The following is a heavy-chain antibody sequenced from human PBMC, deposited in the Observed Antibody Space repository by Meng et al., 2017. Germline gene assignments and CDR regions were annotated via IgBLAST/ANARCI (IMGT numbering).Heavy chain of an antibody. CDR1: GGSISSSNW. Sequence: QMQGVGTGLVKPSGTLSSTCTGSGGSISSSNWWRWGRQPPGQGVEWIGEIYHSGSHNYHPSLKSRVTISVDKYKNQFSLKLSSVTAADTAVYYCARWSIYCSGGSCYSFDYWGQGTLVTVSS. CDR2: IYHSGSH. V-gene: IGHV4-4*02. CDR3: ARWSIYCSGGSCYSFDY. D-gene: IGHD2-15*01. J-gene: IGHJ4*02.